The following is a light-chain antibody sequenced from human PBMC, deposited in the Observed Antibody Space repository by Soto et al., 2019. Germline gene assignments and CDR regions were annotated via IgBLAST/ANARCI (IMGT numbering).Light chain of an antibody. CDR1: SSNIGNDY. J-gene: IGLJ2*01. V-gene: IGLV1-51*01. CDR2: DNN. Sequence: QSVLTQPPSVSAAPGQKVTISCSGSSSNIGNDYVSWYQQLPGTAPKLLIYDNNKRPSGIPDRFSGSKSGTSATLGITGLQTGDEADYFCGTWDSSLSGVVIGGGTQLTVL. CDR3: GTWDSSLSGVV.